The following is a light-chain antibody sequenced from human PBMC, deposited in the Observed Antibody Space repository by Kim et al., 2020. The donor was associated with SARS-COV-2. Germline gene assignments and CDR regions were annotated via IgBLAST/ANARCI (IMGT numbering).Light chain of an antibody. V-gene: IGKV1D-16*01. Sequence: ASVGDSVTIACRASQVINSSLAWYQQKRENAPKSLVFASSSLQTDVPARCSGSGSGTEFTLTISSLQPEDSATYYCQQYYSYPWTFGQGTKVDIK. CDR1: QVINSS. CDR3: QQYYSYPWT. J-gene: IGKJ1*01. CDR2: ASS.